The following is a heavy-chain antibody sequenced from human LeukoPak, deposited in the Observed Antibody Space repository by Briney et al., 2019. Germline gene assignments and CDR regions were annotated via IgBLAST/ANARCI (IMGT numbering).Heavy chain of an antibody. CDR3: ARVEGYSFDP. V-gene: IGHV3-7*01. Sequence: GGSLRLSCAASGFTFSSYWTSWVRQAPGKGLEWVANIKQDGSEKYYVDSVKGRFTISRDNAKNSLYLQMNSLRAEDTAVYYCARVEGYSFDPWGQGTLVTVSS. J-gene: IGHJ5*02. CDR1: GFTFSSYW. CDR2: IKQDGSEK. D-gene: IGHD5-18*01.